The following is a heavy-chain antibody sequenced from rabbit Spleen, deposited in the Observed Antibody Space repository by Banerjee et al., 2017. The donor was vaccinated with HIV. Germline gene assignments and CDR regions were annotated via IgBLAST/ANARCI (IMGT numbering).Heavy chain of an antibody. CDR2: IAGSSSGFT. D-gene: IGHD8-1*01. CDR1: GFSFSSSDY. J-gene: IGHJ6*01. Sequence: QEQLEESGGDLVKPGASLTLTCTASGFSFSSSDYMCWVRQAPGKGLEWISCIAGSSSGFTYYATWAIGRFTCSKPSSTTVTLQMTRLTAADTATYFCARDTGSSFSSYGMDLWGQGTLVTVS. V-gene: IGHV1S45*01. CDR3: ARDTGSSFSSYGMDL.